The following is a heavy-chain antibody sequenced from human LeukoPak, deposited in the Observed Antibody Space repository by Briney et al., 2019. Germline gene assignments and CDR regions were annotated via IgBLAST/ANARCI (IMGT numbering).Heavy chain of an antibody. CDR3: ARVGATGSGYEDY. J-gene: IGHJ4*02. D-gene: IGHD5-12*01. CDR2: ISYDGSNK. V-gene: IGHV3-30-3*01. CDR1: GFTFSSYA. Sequence: GRSLRLSCAASGFTFSSYAMHWVRQAPGKGLEWVAVISYDGSNKYYADSVKGRFTISRDNSKNTLYLQMNSLRAEDTAVYYCARVGATGSGYEDYWGQGTLVTVSS.